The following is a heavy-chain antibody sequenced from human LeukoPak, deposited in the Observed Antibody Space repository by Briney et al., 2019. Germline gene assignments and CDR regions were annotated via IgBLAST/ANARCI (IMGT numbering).Heavy chain of an antibody. D-gene: IGHD3-16*01. CDR1: EYSLTGYY. V-gene: IGHV1-2*02. CDR2: ITANSGGT. J-gene: IGHJ4*02. Sequence: ASVKVSCKASEYSLTGYYIHWVRQAPAPGLEWMGWITANSGGTNYAQKFQGRVTMTRDTSNSTAYMELSSLRYDDTAAYYCVAGGGGSHGLDYWGQGTLVTVSS. CDR3: VAGGGGSHGLDY.